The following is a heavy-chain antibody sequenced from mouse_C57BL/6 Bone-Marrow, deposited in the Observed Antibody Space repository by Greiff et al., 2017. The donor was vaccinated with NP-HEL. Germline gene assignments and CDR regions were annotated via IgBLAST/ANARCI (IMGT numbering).Heavy chain of an antibody. V-gene: IGHV1-22*01. CDR1: GYTFTDYI. CDR3: ARGDYGNVRYYFDY. J-gene: IGHJ2*01. D-gene: IGHD1-1*01. CDR2: INPNNGGT. Sequence: VQLQQSGPELVKPGASVKMSCKASGYTFTDYIMHWVKQSHGKSLEWIGYINPNNGGTSYNQKFKGKATLTVNKSSSTAYMELRSLTSEDSAVYYCARGDYGNVRYYFDYWGQGTTLTVSS.